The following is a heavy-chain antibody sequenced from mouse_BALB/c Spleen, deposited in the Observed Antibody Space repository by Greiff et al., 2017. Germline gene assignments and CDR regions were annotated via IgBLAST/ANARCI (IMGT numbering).Heavy chain of an antibody. J-gene: IGHJ4*01. D-gene: IGHD2-1*01. CDR2: ILPGSGST. CDR1: GYTFSSYW. Sequence: QVQLKQSGAELMKPGASVKISCKATGYTFSSYWIEWVKQRPGHGLEWIGEILPGSGSTNYNEKFKGKATFTADTSSNTAYMQLSSLTSEDSAVYYCARRGNYLYAMDYWGQGTSVTVSS. V-gene: IGHV1-9*01. CDR3: ARRGNYLYAMDY.